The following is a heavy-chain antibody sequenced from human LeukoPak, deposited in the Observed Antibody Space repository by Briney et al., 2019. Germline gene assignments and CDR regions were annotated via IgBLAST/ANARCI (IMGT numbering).Heavy chain of an antibody. J-gene: IGHJ4*02. V-gene: IGHV3-48*01. CDR3: AEDPQGYFAYYFDY. Sequence: GGSLRLSCAASGFTFSSYSMNWVRQAPGKGLEWVSYISSSSSTIYYADSAKGRFTISRDNSKNTLYLQMNSLRAEDTAVYYCAEDPQGYFAYYFDYWGQGTLVTVSS. D-gene: IGHD3-9*01. CDR1: GFTFSSYS. CDR2: ISSSSSTI.